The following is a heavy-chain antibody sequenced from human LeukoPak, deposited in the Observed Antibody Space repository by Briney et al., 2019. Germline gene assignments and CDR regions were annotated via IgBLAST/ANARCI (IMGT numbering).Heavy chain of an antibody. CDR2: INPSGGST. CDR1: GYTFTSYY. D-gene: IGHD1-7*01. V-gene: IGHV1-46*01. Sequence: ASVKVSYKASGYTFTSYYMHWVRQAPGQGLEWMGIINPSGGSTSYAQKFQGRVTMTRDMSASTVYMELSSLRSEDTAVYYCASNNWNYGFDYWGQGTLVTVSS. J-gene: IGHJ4*02. CDR3: ASNNWNYGFDY.